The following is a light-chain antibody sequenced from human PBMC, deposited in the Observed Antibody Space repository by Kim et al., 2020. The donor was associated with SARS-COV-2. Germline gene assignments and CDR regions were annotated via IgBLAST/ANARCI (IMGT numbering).Light chain of an antibody. J-gene: IGKJ5*01. V-gene: IGKV3-20*01. Sequence: TPRQSASLSCRASRSIISDYLAWHQQKPGQSPRRLGYGEYIWASGIQDGFSGTGWGTDFTLTFDRLESQDFEFYYCDQFGHPPITCGLGTQLGIK. CDR1: RSIISDY. CDR2: GEY. CDR3: DQFGHPPIT.